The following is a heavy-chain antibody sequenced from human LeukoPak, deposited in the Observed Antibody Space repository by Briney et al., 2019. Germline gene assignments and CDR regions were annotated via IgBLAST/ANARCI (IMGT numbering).Heavy chain of an antibody. J-gene: IGHJ4*02. D-gene: IGHD3-16*02. V-gene: IGHV3-66*01. Sequence: GGSLRLSCAASGFTFSTYSMNWVRQAPGKGLEWVSVIYSGGSTYYADSVKGRFTISRDNSKNTLYLQMNSLRAEDTAVYYCASEGPYYDYVWGSYRSRPLDYWGQGTLVTVSS. CDR2: IYSGGST. CDR1: GFTFSTYS. CDR3: ASEGPYYDYVWGSYRSRPLDY.